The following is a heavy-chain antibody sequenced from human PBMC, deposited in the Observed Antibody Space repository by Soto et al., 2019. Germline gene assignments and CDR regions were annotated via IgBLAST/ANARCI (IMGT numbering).Heavy chain of an antibody. CDR3: AREAITIFGVAPTPHMDV. J-gene: IGHJ6*03. CDR2: IDWDDDK. V-gene: IGHV2-70*11. Sequence: SGPTLVNPTQTLTLTCTFSGFSLSTSGMCVSWIRQPPGKALEWLARIDWDDDKYYSTSLKTRLTISKDTSKNQVVRTMTNMDPVDTATYYCAREAITIFGVAPTPHMDVWGKGTAVTVSS. CDR1: GFSLSTSGMC. D-gene: IGHD3-3*01.